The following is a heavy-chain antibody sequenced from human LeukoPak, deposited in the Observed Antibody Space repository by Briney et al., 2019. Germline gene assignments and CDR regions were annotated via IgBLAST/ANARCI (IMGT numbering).Heavy chain of an antibody. Sequence: GGSLRLSCAASGFTFANYAMSWVRQAPGKGLEWVSAISGSGGSTYYADSVKGRFTISRDNSKNTLYLQMNSLRAEDTAVYYCAKASGYSSSWYVDYWGQGTLVTVSS. CDR2: ISGSGGST. CDR3: AKASGYSSSWYVDY. J-gene: IGHJ4*02. CDR1: GFTFANYA. D-gene: IGHD6-13*01. V-gene: IGHV3-23*01.